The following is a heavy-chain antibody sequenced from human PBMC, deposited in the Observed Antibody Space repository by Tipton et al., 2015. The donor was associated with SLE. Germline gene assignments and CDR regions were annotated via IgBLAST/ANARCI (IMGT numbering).Heavy chain of an antibody. Sequence: TLSLTCTVSGYSISSGYYWGCIRQPPGKGLEWIGSIDYTGNTHYNPSLKSRVTLSVDTSANQFSLKVTSVIAADTAMYYCASHIVLSPTPDYYYYYYLDVWGKGTTVTVSS. V-gene: IGHV4-38-2*02. CDR1: GYSISSGYY. CDR2: IDYTGNT. J-gene: IGHJ6*03. CDR3: ASHIVLSPTPDYYYYYYLDV. D-gene: IGHD2-8*01.